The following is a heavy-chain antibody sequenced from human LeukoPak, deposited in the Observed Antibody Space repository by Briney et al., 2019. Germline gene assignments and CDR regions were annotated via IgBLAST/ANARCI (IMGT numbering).Heavy chain of an antibody. D-gene: IGHD6-13*01. V-gene: IGHV4-34*01. CDR3: ARALTRLAAAGYARRYFDL. CDR1: GGSFSGYY. J-gene: IGHJ2*01. CDR2: INHSGST. Sequence: SETLSLTCAVYGGSFSGYYWSWIRQPPGKGLEWIGEINHSGSTNYNPSLKSRVTISVDTSKNQFSPKLSSVTAADTAVYYCARALTRLAAAGYARRYFDLWGRGTLVTVSS.